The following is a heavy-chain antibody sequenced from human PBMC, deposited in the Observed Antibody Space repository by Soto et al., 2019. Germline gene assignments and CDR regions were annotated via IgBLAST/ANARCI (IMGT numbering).Heavy chain of an antibody. J-gene: IGHJ6*02. CDR2: IYWDDDK. CDR3: AHRRWYCSSTSCYYYYGMDV. V-gene: IGHV2-5*02. D-gene: IGHD2-2*01. Sequence: QITLKESGPTLVKPTQTLTLTCTFSGFSLSTSGVGVGWIRQPPGKALEWLALIYWDDDKRYSPSLKSRLTITKDTSKNQVVLTMTNMDPVDTATYYCAHRRWYCSSTSCYYYYGMDVWGQGTTVTVSS. CDR1: GFSLSTSGVG.